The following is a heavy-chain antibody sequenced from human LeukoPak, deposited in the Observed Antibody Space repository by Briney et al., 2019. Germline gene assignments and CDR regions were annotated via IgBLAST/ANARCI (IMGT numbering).Heavy chain of an antibody. J-gene: IGHJ3*02. CDR2: IYTSGST. V-gene: IGHV4-61*02. D-gene: IGHD3-9*01. CDR3: ARAESIPFVRYFDWSSDAFDI. Sequence: PSQTLSLTCTVSGGSISSGSYYWSWIRQPAGKGLEWIGRIYTSGSTNYNPSLKSRVTMSVDTSKNQFSLKLSSVTAADTAVYYCARAESIPFVRYFDWSSDAFDIWGQGTMVTVSS. CDR1: GGSISSGSYY.